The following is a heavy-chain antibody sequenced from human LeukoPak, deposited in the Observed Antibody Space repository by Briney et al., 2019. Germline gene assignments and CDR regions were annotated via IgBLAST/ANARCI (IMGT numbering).Heavy chain of an antibody. D-gene: IGHD3-22*01. CDR3: AKGYYYDGSGYCFDY. Sequence: PGRSLRLSCAASGFTFSSYGMHWARQAPAKGLGGGAVIWYDGSNKYYADSVKGRFTISRDNSKNTLYLQMNSLRAEDTAVYYCAKGYYYDGSGYCFDYWGRGTLVTVSS. J-gene: IGHJ4*02. V-gene: IGHV3-33*06. CDR1: GFTFSSYG. CDR2: IWYDGSNK.